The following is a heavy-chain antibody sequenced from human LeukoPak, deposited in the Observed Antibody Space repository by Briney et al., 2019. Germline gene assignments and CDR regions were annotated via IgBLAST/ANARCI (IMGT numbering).Heavy chain of an antibody. J-gene: IGHJ3*02. CDR3: ARRTKTVGGTHDVFDI. CDR1: GGSIGSSPYY. Sequence: KPSETLSLTCTVSGGSIGSSPYYWVWIRQPPGKGLEWIGSMYYSGNTYYKPSLKNRVTISVDTSKNQFSLKLRSVTAADTAVYYCARRTKTVGGTHDVFDIWGQGTMVSVSS. CDR2: MYYSGNT. D-gene: IGHD1-1*01. V-gene: IGHV4-39*01.